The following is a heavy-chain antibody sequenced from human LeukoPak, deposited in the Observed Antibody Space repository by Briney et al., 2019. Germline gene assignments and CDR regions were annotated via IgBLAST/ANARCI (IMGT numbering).Heavy chain of an antibody. CDR2: ISYDGSNK. CDR3: AREGGPCSGGSCYPGYVQH. V-gene: IGHV3-30*04. D-gene: IGHD2-15*01. J-gene: IGHJ1*01. Sequence: GSLRLSCAASGFTFSSYAMHWVRQAPGKGLEWVAVISYDGSNKYYADSVKGRFTISRDNSKNTLYLQMNSLRAEDTAVYYCAREGGPCSGGSCYPGYVQHWGQGSLVTVSS. CDR1: GFTFSSYA.